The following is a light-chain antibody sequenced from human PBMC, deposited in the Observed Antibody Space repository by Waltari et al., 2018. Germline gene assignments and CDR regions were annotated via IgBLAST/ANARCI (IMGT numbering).Light chain of an antibody. Sequence: AIRMTQSPSSLSASTGDRVTITCRASQGISSYLAWYQQKPGKAPKLLIYAASTWQSGVPSMFSGSGSGTDFTLTISCLQSEDFATYYCQQYYSYPLTFGGGTKVEIK. CDR3: QQYYSYPLT. CDR1: QGISSY. CDR2: AAS. J-gene: IGKJ4*01. V-gene: IGKV1-8*01.